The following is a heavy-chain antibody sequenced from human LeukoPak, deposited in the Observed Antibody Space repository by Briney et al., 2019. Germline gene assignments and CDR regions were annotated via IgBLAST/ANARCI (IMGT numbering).Heavy chain of an antibody. CDR1: GYTLTELS. J-gene: IGHJ5*02. Sequence: GASVKVSCKVSGYTLTELSMHWVRQAPGKGLEWMGGFDPEDGETIYAQKFQGRVTMTEDTSTDTAYMELSSLRSEDTAVYYCATGGTSGGRTGRFDPWGQGTLVTVSS. CDR2: FDPEDGET. CDR3: ATGGTSGGRTGRFDP. D-gene: IGHD2-15*01. V-gene: IGHV1-24*01.